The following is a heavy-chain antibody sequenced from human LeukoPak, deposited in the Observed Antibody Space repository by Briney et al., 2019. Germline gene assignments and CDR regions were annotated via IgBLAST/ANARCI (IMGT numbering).Heavy chain of an antibody. CDR3: AREGLYYYDSSGYGY. Sequence: SETLSLTCTVSGYSISSGYYWGCIRQPPGKGLEWSGSIYHSGSTYHNPSLKSRVTISVDTSKNQFSLKLSSVTAADTAVYYCAREGLYYYDSSGYGYWGQGTLGTVSS. J-gene: IGHJ4*02. CDR1: GYSISSGYY. D-gene: IGHD3-22*01. V-gene: IGHV4-38-2*02. CDR2: IYHSGST.